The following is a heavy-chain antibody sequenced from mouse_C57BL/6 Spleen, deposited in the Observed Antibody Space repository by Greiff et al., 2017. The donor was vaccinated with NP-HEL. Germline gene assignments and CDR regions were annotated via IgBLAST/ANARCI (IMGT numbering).Heavy chain of an antibody. D-gene: IGHD2-3*01. V-gene: IGHV1-42*01. CDR2: INPSTGGT. J-gene: IGHJ2*01. Sequence: VQLQQSGPELVKPGASVKISCKASGYSFTGYYMNWVKQSPEKSLEWIGEINPSTGGTTYIQKFKAKATLTVDKSSSTAYMQLKSLTSEDSAVYYCARSEGWYYCDYWGQGTTLTVSS. CDR1: GYSFTGYY. CDR3: ARSEGWYYCDY.